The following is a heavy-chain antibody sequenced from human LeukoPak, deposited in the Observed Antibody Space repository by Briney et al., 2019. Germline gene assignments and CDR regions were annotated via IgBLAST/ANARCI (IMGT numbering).Heavy chain of an antibody. J-gene: IGHJ6*03. Sequence: GGSLRLSCAASGFTFSSYAMTWVRQAPGEGLEWVSAISGSGGTTYYADSVRGRFSISRDNSKNTLYLQVNSLRAEDTAVYYCAKADHYYYYMDVWGKGTTVTVSS. CDR1: GFTFSSYA. CDR3: AKADHYYYYMDV. CDR2: ISGSGGTT. V-gene: IGHV3-23*01.